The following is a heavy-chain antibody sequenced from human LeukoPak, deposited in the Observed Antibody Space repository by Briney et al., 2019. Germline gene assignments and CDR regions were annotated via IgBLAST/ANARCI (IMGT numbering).Heavy chain of an antibody. D-gene: IGHD4/OR15-4a*01. Sequence: SETLSLTCTVSGGSISSSSYYWGWIRQPPGKGLEWIGSMYYSGSAYYNPSLKSRVTISIDTSKNQFSLKLSSVTAADTAVYFCARRTIQAGTPFDYWGQGTLVTVSS. CDR1: GGSISSSSYY. CDR2: MYYSGSA. CDR3: ARRTIQAGTPFDY. J-gene: IGHJ4*02. V-gene: IGHV4-39*01.